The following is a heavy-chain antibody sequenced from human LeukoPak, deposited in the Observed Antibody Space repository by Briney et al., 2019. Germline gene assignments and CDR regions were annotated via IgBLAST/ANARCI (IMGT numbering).Heavy chain of an antibody. CDR3: TRGKLAAGGAFDI. CDR2: IYRGKSSI. J-gene: IGHJ3*02. D-gene: IGHD6-13*01. CDR1: GFTFSISW. V-gene: IGHV3-74*01. Sequence: PGGALRLSCAGSGFTFSISWIHWVPQDPGKGLVWVSRIYRGKSSISYADSVKGRFTISRDNAKHTLYLQMNSLSGEDTAVYFCTRGKLAAGGAFDIWGEGTVVTVSS.